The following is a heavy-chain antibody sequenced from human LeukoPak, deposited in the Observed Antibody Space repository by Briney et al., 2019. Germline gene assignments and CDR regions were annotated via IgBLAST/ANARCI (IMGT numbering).Heavy chain of an antibody. J-gene: IGHJ5*02. D-gene: IGHD3-22*01. V-gene: IGHV3-30-3*01. Sequence: PGGSLRLSCAASGFTFSSYAMHWVRQAPGKGLEWVAVISYDGSNKYYADSVKGRFTISRDNAKNSPYLQMNSLRAEDTAVYYCARDMTYYYDSSGYSGSGGDENWFDPWGQGTLVTVSS. CDR1: GFTFSSYA. CDR3: ARDMTYYYDSSGYSGSGGDENWFDP. CDR2: ISYDGSNK.